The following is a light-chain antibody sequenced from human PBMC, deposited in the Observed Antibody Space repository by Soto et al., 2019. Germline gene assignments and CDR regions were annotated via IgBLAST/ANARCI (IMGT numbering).Light chain of an antibody. CDR1: QSVGSY. CDR2: DAT. J-gene: IGKJ5*01. CDR3: QQYGSSPIP. V-gene: IGKV3-11*01. Sequence: SVWTQSPATLSLSPGERATLSCRASQSVGSYLAWFQQKPGQAPRLLIYDATNRATGIPARFNGSGSGTDFTLTISSLEPEDFAVYYCQQYGSSPIPFGQGTRLEN.